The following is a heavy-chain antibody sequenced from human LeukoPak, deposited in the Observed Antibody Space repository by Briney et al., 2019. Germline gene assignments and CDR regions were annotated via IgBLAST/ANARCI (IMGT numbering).Heavy chain of an antibody. CDR2: IRSKVNSYAT. J-gene: IGHJ4*02. CDR1: GFTFSGSA. Sequence: GGSLGLSCAASGFTFSGSAMHWVRQASGKGLEWVGRIRSKVNSYATAYAASVKGRFTISRDDSKNTAYLQMNSLKTEDTAVYYCTYFVRDFDYWGQGTLVTVSS. CDR3: TYFVRDFDY. V-gene: IGHV3-73*01.